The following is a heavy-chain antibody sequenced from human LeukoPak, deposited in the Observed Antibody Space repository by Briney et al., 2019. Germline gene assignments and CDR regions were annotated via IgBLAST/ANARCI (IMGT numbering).Heavy chain of an antibody. Sequence: GGSLRLSCAGSGFTFSSHWMSWVRQAPGKGLEWVANIKQDGSAKYYVDSVKGRFTISRDNAKNSLYLQMNSLGAEDTAVYYCARTIREQWLTIDYWGQGTLVTFSS. V-gene: IGHV3-7*04. D-gene: IGHD6-19*01. CDR1: GFTFSSHW. J-gene: IGHJ4*02. CDR3: ARTIREQWLTIDY. CDR2: IKQDGSAK.